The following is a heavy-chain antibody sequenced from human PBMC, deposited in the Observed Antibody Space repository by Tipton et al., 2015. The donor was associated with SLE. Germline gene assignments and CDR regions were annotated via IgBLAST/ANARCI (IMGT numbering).Heavy chain of an antibody. CDR1: GFSFSNFE. V-gene: IGHV3-7*01. Sequence: SLSLSCAASGFSFSNFEMNWVRQAPGKGLEWVANIKQDGSEKYYVDSVKGRFTISRDNAKNSLYLQMNSLRAEDTAVYYCARFMISVGFDYWGQGTLVTVSS. D-gene: IGHD3-16*01. CDR3: ARFMISVGFDY. CDR2: IKQDGSEK. J-gene: IGHJ4*02.